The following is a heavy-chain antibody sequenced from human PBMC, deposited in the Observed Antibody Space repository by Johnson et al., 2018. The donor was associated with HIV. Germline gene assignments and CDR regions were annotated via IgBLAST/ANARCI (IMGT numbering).Heavy chain of an antibody. CDR1: GFTVSNNF. V-gene: IGHV3-53*01. CDR2: IYSGGRT. Sequence: EVQLVESGGGLMQPGGSLRLSCVASGFTVSNNFMSWVRQAPGKGLEWVSVIYSGGRTYYADSVKGRFNISRDNSKNTLYLQMNSLRAEDTAVYYCAKDRMYDYGDYGGAFDIWGQGTMVTVSS. D-gene: IGHD4-17*01. CDR3: AKDRMYDYGDYGGAFDI. J-gene: IGHJ3*02.